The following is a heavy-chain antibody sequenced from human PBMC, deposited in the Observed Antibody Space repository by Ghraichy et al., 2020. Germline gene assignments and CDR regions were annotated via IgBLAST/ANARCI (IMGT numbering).Heavy chain of an antibody. CDR3: AKRLYGGEHIHDY. CDR1: GFTFSSYA. CDR2: ISGSGGST. Sequence: GESLNISCAASGFTFSSYAMSWVRQAPGKGLEWVSAISGSGGSTYYADSVKGRFTISRDNSKNTLYLQMNSLRAEDTAVYYCAKRLYGGEHIHDYWGQGTLVTVSS. D-gene: IGHD4-23*01. V-gene: IGHV3-23*01. J-gene: IGHJ4*02.